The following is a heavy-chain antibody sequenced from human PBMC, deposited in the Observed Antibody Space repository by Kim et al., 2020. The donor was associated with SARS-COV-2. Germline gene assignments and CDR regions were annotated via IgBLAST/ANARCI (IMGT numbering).Heavy chain of an antibody. D-gene: IGHD3-22*01. CDR3: ARDHPYYDSSGYTDDAFDI. J-gene: IGHJ3*02. Sequence: GRFTISRDNAKNSLYLQMNSLRAEDTSVYYCARDHPYYDSSGYTDDAFDIWGQGTMVTVSS. V-gene: IGHV3-11*06.